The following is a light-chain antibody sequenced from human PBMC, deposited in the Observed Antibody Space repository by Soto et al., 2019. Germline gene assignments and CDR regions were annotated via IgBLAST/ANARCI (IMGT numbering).Light chain of an antibody. CDR3: QQYNNWPRT. CDR2: GAS. CDR1: QRVSSN. Sequence: EIVLTQSPGTLSLSPGERATLSCRASQRVSSNVAWYQQKPGQAPRLLIYGASTRATGIPARFSGSESGADFTLTISSLQSEDFAVYYCQQYNNWPRTFGQGTKVDIK. J-gene: IGKJ1*01. V-gene: IGKV3-15*01.